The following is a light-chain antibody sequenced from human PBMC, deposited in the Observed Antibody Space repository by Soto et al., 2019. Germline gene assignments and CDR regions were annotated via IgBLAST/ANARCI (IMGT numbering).Light chain of an antibody. V-gene: IGKV1-39*01. CDR3: QPRYRDPFT. CDR2: DAS. Sequence: DIQMTQSPSSLSASVGNRVTTTCRASQSISTYLKWYQKKPGKAPNLLIYDASRLQSGVPSRFSGSGGRTDFTLSISGVQPEDVAIYFCQPRYRDPFTFGQGTRLNIK. J-gene: IGKJ5*01. CDR1: QSISTY.